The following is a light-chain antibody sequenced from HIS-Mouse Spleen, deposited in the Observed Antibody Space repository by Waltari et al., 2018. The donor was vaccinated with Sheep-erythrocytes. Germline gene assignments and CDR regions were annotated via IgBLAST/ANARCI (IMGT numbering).Light chain of an antibody. CDR3: SSYTSSSTWV. CDR2: DVS. CDR1: SSDVGGYNY. V-gene: IGLV2-14*03. J-gene: IGLJ3*02. Sequence: QSALTQPASVSGSPGQSITISCTGTSSDVGGYNYVSWYQQHPGKAPKLMIYDVSNGHSGVSRRFSGSKSGSTASLTISGLQAEDEADYYCSSYTSSSTWVFGGGTKLTVL.